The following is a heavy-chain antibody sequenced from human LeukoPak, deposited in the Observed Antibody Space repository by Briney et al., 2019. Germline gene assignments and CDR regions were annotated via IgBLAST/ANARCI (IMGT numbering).Heavy chain of an antibody. V-gene: IGHV3-48*04. CDR2: ISSSSSTI. D-gene: IGHD1-1*01. Sequence: GGSLRLSCAASGFTFSSYSMNWVRQAPGKGLEWVSYISSSSSTIYYADSVKGRFTISRDNAKNSLYLQMNSLRAEDTAVYYCAREPILLEAANWFDPWGQGTLVTVSS. CDR3: AREPILLEAANWFDP. CDR1: GFTFSSYS. J-gene: IGHJ5*02.